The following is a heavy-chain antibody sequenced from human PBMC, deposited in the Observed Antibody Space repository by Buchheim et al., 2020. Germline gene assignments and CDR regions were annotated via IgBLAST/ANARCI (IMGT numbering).Heavy chain of an antibody. Sequence: QVQLVESGGGVVQPGRSLRLSCAASGFTFSSYAMHWVRQAPGKGLEWVAVISYDGSNKYYADSVKGRFTISRDNSKNTLYLQMNSLRAEDTAVYYCARGGQLVAAFDDWGQGTL. V-gene: IGHV3-30-3*01. D-gene: IGHD6-6*01. CDR2: ISYDGSNK. J-gene: IGHJ4*02. CDR3: ARGGQLVAAFDD. CDR1: GFTFSSYA.